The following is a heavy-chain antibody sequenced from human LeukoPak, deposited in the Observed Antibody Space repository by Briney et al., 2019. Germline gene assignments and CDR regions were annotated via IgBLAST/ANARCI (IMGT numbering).Heavy chain of an antibody. J-gene: IGHJ4*02. CDR3: ARHSLIGIVIITYYFDN. Sequence: PSETLSLTCTVSGGSISSNSYYWGWIRQPPGKGLEWIGSISYSGSTYYNPSLKSRVTISVDTSKNQFSLKLSSVTAADTAVYYCARHSLIGIVIITYYFDNWGQGTLVTVSS. D-gene: IGHD2/OR15-2a*01. V-gene: IGHV4-39*01. CDR2: ISYSGST. CDR1: GGSISSNSYY.